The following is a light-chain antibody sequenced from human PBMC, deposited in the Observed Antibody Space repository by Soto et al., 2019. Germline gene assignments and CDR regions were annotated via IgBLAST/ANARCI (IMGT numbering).Light chain of an antibody. J-gene: IGKJ5*01. V-gene: IGKV3D-20*02. CDR2: GAS. Sequence: EIVFTQSPCTLSLSPGERATLSCRASQSVSSNYLAWYQQKPGQAPRLLIYGASSRATGIPDRFSGSGSGTDFTLTISSLEPEDFAVYYCQQRSNWPITFGQGTRLEIK. CDR1: QSVSSNY. CDR3: QQRSNWPIT.